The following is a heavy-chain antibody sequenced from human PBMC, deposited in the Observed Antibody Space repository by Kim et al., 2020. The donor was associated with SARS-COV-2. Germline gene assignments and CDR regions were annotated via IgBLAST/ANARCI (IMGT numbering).Heavy chain of an antibody. CDR2: INAGNGNT. J-gene: IGHJ4*02. CDR3: ARGRPNYYGSGSYYNPDY. D-gene: IGHD3-10*01. V-gene: IGHV1-3*01. CDR1: GYTFTSYA. Sequence: ASVKVSCKASGYTFTSYAMHWVRQAPGQRLEWMGWINAGNGNTKYSQKFQGRVTITRDTSASTAYMELSSLRSEDTAVYYCARGRPNYYGSGSYYNPDYWGQGTLVTVSS.